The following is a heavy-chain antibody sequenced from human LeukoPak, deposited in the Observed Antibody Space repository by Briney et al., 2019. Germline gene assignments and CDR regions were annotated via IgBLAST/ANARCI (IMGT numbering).Heavy chain of an antibody. CDR2: IKQDGSEK. D-gene: IGHD3-10*01. J-gene: IGHJ4*02. CDR1: GFTFSSYS. Sequence: GGSLRLSCAASGFTFSSYSMNWVRQAPGKGLEWVANIKQDGSEKYYVDSVKGRFTISRDNAKNSLYLQMNSLRAEDTAVYYCARGDTYYYGSGSYQFDYWGQGTLVTVSS. V-gene: IGHV3-7*01. CDR3: ARGDTYYYGSGSYQFDY.